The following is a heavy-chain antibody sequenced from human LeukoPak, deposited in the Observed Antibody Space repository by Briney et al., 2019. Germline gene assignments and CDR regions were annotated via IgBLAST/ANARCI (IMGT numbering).Heavy chain of an antibody. Sequence: GGSLILYCAASGFTFSTYFMHWVRQAPGQGLDWVAVIASDGSHTFYVESVKGRFTISRDNSKNTLYLQMNSLRAEDTAVYFCARERQDTIVHSGAFDIWGQGTMVTVSS. CDR3: ARERQDTIVHSGAFDI. V-gene: IGHV3-30-3*01. CDR1: GFTFSTYF. D-gene: IGHD3-10*01. J-gene: IGHJ3*02. CDR2: IASDGSHT.